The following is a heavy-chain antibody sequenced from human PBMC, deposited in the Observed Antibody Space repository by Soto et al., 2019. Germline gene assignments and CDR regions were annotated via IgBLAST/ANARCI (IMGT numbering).Heavy chain of an antibody. CDR2: ITGSGTTT. J-gene: IGHJ5*02. CDR1: GFTFSSYA. D-gene: IGHD6-19*01. CDR3: AKDLSSGVLRHWFDP. Sequence: EVQLLESGGGLVHPGGSLRLSCAASGFTFSSYAMTWVRQAPGKGLEWVSSITGSGTTTFYADSVKGRFTISRDNSKNTLYLQMSGLRAEDTAVYYCAKDLSSGVLRHWFDPWGQGTLVTVSS. V-gene: IGHV3-23*01.